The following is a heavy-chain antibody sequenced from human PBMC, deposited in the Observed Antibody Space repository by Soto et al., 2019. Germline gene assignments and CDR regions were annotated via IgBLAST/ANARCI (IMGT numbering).Heavy chain of an antibody. CDR2: FYYSGTT. V-gene: IGHV4-59*05. Sequence: SETLSLTCTVSGGSISSNYWTWIRQPPGKGLEWIGTFYYSGTTSQNPPLRSRITISGDTSRNQFSLNLRSVTAADSGVYYCAKLVRDDVRRSDLDHWGQGTLVTVSS. CDR1: GGSISSNY. J-gene: IGHJ4*02. CDR3: AKLVRDDVRRSDLDH. D-gene: IGHD3-10*02.